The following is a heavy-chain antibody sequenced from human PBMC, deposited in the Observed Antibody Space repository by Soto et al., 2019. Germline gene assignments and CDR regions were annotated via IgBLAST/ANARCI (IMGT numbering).Heavy chain of an antibody. J-gene: IGHJ4*02. CDR2: IYYSGST. Sequence: QVQLQESGPGLVKPSETLSLTCTVSGGSISSYYWSWIRQPPGKGLEWIGYIYYSGSTNYNPSLKSXXTXSXXTSKNQFSLKLSSVTAADTAVYYCARGELTGDLDYWGQGTLVTVSS. D-gene: IGHD7-27*01. CDR3: ARGELTGDLDY. V-gene: IGHV4-59*01. CDR1: GGSISSYY.